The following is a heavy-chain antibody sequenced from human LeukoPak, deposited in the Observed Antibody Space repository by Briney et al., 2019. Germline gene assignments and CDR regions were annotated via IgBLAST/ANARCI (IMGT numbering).Heavy chain of an antibody. D-gene: IGHD6-19*01. CDR3: GRDAGLSSAWGIIPGYYFDY. V-gene: IGHV1-69*05. CDR1: GGTFSSYA. Sequence: SVKVSCKASGGTFSSYAICWVRQAPGQGLEWMGGIMTISGSANYAQKFQGRVTMTRDMSTSTVYMELSSLRSEDTAVYYCGRDAGLSSAWGIIPGYYFDYWGQGTLVTVSS. J-gene: IGHJ4*02. CDR2: IMTISGSA.